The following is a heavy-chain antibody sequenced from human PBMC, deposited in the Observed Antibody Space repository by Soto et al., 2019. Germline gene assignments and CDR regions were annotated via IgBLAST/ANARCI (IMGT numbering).Heavy chain of an antibody. V-gene: IGHV1-2*02. CDR2: INPNSGGT. CDR1: GYTFTAYY. J-gene: IGHJ4*02. Sequence: ASVKVSCKASGYTFTAYYVHWVRQAPGQGLEWMGWINPNSGGTGYAQKFQGRVTMTRDTSISTAYMELSRLRSDDTAVYYCARTPQSDLGSSSSFDYWGQGTLVTVSS. D-gene: IGHD6-6*01. CDR3: ARTPQSDLGSSSSFDY.